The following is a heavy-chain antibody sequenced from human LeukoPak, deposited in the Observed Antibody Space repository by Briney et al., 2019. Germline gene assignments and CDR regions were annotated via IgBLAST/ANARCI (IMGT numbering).Heavy chain of an antibody. J-gene: IGHJ4*02. CDR2: IYPGDSDT. Sequence: GESLKISCKGSGYNFTSYWIGWVRPTPGKGLEWMGIIYPGDSDTRYSPSFQGQVTISADKSISTAYLQWSSLKASDTAMYYCARLSRYSSSWFGLQYYFDYWGQGTLVTVS. CDR1: GYNFTSYW. V-gene: IGHV5-51*01. D-gene: IGHD6-13*01. CDR3: ARLSRYSSSWFGLQYYFDY.